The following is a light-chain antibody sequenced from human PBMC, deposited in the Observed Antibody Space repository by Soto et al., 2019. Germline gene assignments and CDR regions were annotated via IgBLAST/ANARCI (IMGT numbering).Light chain of an antibody. CDR1: SSDVGGYNY. CDR3: CSYAGSFWV. Sequence: QSVLTQPRSVSGSPGQSVTISCTGTSSDVGGYNYVSWYQQHPGKAPKLMIYDVSKRPSGVPDRFSGSKSGNTASLTISRLQAEDEADYYCCSYAGSFWVFGGGTKLTVL. V-gene: IGLV2-11*01. J-gene: IGLJ3*02. CDR2: DVS.